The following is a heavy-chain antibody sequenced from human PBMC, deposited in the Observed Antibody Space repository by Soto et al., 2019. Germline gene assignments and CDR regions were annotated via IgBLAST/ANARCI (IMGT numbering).Heavy chain of an antibody. Sequence: GGSLRLSCAASGFTFSSYGMHWVRQAPGKGLEWVAVIWYDGSNKYYADSVKGRFTISRDNSKNTLYLQMNSLRAEDTAVYYCARDLYAVPGDYWGQGTLVTVSS. V-gene: IGHV3-33*01. CDR2: IWYDGSNK. CDR3: ARDLYAVPGDY. J-gene: IGHJ4*02. CDR1: GFTFSSYG. D-gene: IGHD2-2*01.